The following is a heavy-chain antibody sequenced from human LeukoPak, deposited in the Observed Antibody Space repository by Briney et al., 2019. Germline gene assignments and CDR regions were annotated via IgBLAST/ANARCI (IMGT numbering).Heavy chain of an antibody. CDR2: ITISGHTK. CDR3: ARGDPHADL. Sequence: GGSLRLSCAASGFDLNTYEMNWVRQAPGKGLEWIADITISGHTKNYADSVKGRFTIPRDNAGTSLYLQMNSLRVEGTGVYYCARGDPHADLWGQGTLVTVSS. J-gene: IGHJ5*02. CDR1: GFDLNTYE. V-gene: IGHV3-48*03.